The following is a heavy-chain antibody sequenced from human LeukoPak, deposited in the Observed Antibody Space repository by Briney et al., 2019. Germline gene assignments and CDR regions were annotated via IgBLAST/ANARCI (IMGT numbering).Heavy chain of an antibody. J-gene: IGHJ4*02. CDR1: GGSISKYF. CDR2: VYDSGST. Sequence: SETLSLTCTVSGGSISKYFWSWIRQPPEKGLEWIGYVYDSGSTDYNPSLKSRVTISVDTSKNQFSLKLSSVTAADTAVYYCARAHQYDFWSGSNNFDYWGQGTLVTVSS. D-gene: IGHD3-3*01. V-gene: IGHV4-59*08. CDR3: ARAHQYDFWSGSNNFDY.